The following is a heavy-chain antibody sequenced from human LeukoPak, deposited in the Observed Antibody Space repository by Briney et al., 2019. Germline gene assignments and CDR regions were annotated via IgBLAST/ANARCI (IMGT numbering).Heavy chain of an antibody. CDR1: GYTFTSYG. J-gene: IGHJ4*02. CDR2: ISAYNGNT. V-gene: IGHV1-18*01. Sequence: ASVKVSCKASGYTFTSYGISWVRQAPGQGLEWMGWISAYNGNTNYAQKLQDRVTMTTDTSTSTAYMELRSLRSDDTAVYYCARARGGDSSGPKPIVYWGQGTLVTVSS. D-gene: IGHD3-22*01. CDR3: ARARGGDSSGPKPIVY.